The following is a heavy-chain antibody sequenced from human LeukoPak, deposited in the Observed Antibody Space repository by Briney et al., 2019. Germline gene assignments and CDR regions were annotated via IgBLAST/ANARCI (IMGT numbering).Heavy chain of an antibody. Sequence: GGSLRLSCTASGFTVGNNCMNWLRQAPGRGLEWVSLIYSDGSTHYADSVKGRFTISRDNSKNTLYLQMYSLRAEDTAVYYCARDTPGIAASVNGGWGQGTLVTVSS. J-gene: IGHJ4*02. CDR2: IYSDGST. CDR3: ARDTPGIAASVNGG. D-gene: IGHD6-13*01. CDR1: GFTVGNNC. V-gene: IGHV3-53*01.